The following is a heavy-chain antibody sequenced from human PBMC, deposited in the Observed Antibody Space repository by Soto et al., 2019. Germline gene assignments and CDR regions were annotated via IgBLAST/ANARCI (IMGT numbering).Heavy chain of an antibody. D-gene: IGHD2-21*01. V-gene: IGHV3-11*04. CDR3: AGNCLGRRDFGMDV. CDR2: MGNIGRTV. Sequence: QAQLVESGGGWVKTGGSLRLACAASGFTFSDHHMSWVRQAPGKGLEWVSSMGNIGRTVQYADSVRGRFTISRDNAENSLFTQINRLRVDGTAVYYCAGNCLGRRDFGMDVWGQGTTVAVSS. J-gene: IGHJ6*02. CDR1: GFTFSDHH.